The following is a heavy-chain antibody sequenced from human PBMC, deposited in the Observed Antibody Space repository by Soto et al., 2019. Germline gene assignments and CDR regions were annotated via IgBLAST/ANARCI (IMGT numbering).Heavy chain of an antibody. CDR3: ARVMVRGVAWFDP. CDR1: GGTFSSYT. CDR2: IIPILGIA. V-gene: IGHV1-69*02. J-gene: IGHJ5*02. D-gene: IGHD3-10*01. Sequence: GASVKVSCKASGGTFSSYTISWVRQAPGQGLEWMGRIIPILGIANYAQKFQGRVTITADKSTSTAYMELSSLRSEDTAVYYCARVMVRGVAWFDPWGQGTLVTVSS.